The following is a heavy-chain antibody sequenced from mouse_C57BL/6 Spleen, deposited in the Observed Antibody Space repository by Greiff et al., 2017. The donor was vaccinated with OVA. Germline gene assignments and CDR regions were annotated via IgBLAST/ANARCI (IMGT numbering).Heavy chain of an antibody. CDR1: GYTFTSYW. V-gene: IGHV1-69*01. Sequence: QVQLQQPGAELVMPGASVKLSCKASGYTFTSYWMHWVKQRPGQGLEWIGEIDPSDSYTNYNQKFKGKSTLTVDKSSSTAYMQLSSLTSEDSAVYYCASGGNYSYWYFDVWGTGTTVTVSS. CDR2: IDPSDSYT. J-gene: IGHJ1*03. D-gene: IGHD2-1*01. CDR3: ASGGNYSYWYFDV.